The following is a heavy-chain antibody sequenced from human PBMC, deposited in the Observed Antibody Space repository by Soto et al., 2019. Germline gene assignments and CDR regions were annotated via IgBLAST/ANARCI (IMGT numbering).Heavy chain of an antibody. D-gene: IGHD3-10*01. J-gene: IGHJ5*02. Sequence: SETLSLTCTVSGGSITNYLWRLIRQARGKGLEWIGYIYYSGTTNYNPSLMSRVTISVDTSKNHFSLKLTSVTAADTAVYYCARVYDSGSLTNWFDPWGRGTLVTVS. CDR3: ARVYDSGSLTNWFDP. CDR2: IYYSGTT. CDR1: GGSITNYL. V-gene: IGHV4-59*01.